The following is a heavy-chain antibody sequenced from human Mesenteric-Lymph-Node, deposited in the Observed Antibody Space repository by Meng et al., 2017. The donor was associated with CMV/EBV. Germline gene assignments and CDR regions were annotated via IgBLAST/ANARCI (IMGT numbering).Heavy chain of an antibody. V-gene: IGHV3-73*01. J-gene: IGHJ4*02. CDR2: IRTRTNRYAT. CDR3: TRLNYGSDY. D-gene: IGHD3-16*01. Sequence: SCAAAGVSFSISAISWVRQSPGKGLEWVGRIRTRTNRYATAYAASVKGRFTVSRDDSKSTAYLQMTSLTAEDTAVYYCTRLNYGSDYWGQGTLVTVSS. CDR1: GVSFSISA.